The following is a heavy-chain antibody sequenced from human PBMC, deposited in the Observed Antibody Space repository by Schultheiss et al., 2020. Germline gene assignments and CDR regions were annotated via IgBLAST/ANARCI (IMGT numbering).Heavy chain of an antibody. J-gene: IGHJ6*02. Sequence: GESLKISCAASGFTFSSYSMNWVRQAPGKGLEWVAVISYDGSNKYYADSVKGRFTISRDNSKNTLYLQMNSLRAEDTAVYYCARRSSWYGLGGMDVWGQGTTVTVSS. V-gene: IGHV3-30*03. CDR3: ARRSSWYGLGGMDV. CDR1: GFTFSSYS. CDR2: ISYDGSNK. D-gene: IGHD6-13*01.